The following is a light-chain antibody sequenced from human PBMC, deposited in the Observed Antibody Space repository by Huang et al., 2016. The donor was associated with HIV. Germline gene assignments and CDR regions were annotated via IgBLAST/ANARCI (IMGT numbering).Light chain of an antibody. CDR2: LGS. CDR3: MQALQTPYT. J-gene: IGKJ2*01. V-gene: IGKV2-28*01. CDR1: QSLVRGSGNSS. Sequence: DIVMTQSPLSLAVTPGEPASISCRSSQSLVRGSGNSSLYWYLQKPGQPPQILIYLGSNRASGVPDRFSGSGSGTDFTLKISRVEAEDVGVYHCMQALQTPYTFGQGTKLEIK.